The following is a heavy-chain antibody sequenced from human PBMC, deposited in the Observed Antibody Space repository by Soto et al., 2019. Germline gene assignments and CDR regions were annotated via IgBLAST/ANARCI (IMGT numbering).Heavy chain of an antibody. J-gene: IGHJ4*02. V-gene: IGHV3-49*03. CDR3: TRALGYCSSTSCSRLVFDY. D-gene: IGHD2-2*01. CDR1: GFIFGDYA. Sequence: PGGALRLSCTASGFIFGDYAMSWFRQAPGKGLEWVGFIRSKAYGGTTEYAASVKGRFTISRDDSKSIAYLQMNSLKTEDTAVYYCTRALGYCSSTSCSRLVFDYWGQGTLVNVSS. CDR2: IRSKAYGGTT.